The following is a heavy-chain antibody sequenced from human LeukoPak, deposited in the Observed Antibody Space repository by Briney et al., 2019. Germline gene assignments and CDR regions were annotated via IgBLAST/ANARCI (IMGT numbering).Heavy chain of an antibody. J-gene: IGHJ4*02. D-gene: IGHD6-13*01. CDR2: IKQDGSEK. Sequence: GGSLRLSCAASAFTFSSYWMTWVRQAPGKGLEWVANIKQDGSEKYYADSVKGRFTISRDNAKNSLYLQMNSLRAEDTAVYYCARGFIAAAWGSYYFDYWGQGTLVTVSS. CDR1: AFTFSSYW. V-gene: IGHV3-7*03. CDR3: ARGFIAAAWGSYYFDY.